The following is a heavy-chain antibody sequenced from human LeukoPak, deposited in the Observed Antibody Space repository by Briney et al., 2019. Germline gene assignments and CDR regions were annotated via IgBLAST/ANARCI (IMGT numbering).Heavy chain of an antibody. Sequence: SETLSLTCTVSGDSINNFYLSWIRQPAGQGLQWIGRIYTTGSITYNPSLKSRVTMSVDRPKKNFSLRLSSVTAADTAVYYCARDSGTTGEVKFDPWGPGSLVTVSS. CDR3: ARDSGTTGEVKFDP. D-gene: IGHD3-10*01. CDR1: GDSINNFY. CDR2: IYTTGSI. J-gene: IGHJ5*02. V-gene: IGHV4-4*07.